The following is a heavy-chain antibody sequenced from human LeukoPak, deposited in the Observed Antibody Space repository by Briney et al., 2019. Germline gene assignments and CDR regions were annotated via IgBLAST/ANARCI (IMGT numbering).Heavy chain of an antibody. CDR1: GASISSGDYY. CDR3: ARAPNVDYYFMDV. J-gene: IGHJ6*03. Sequence: PSETLSLTCTVSGASISSGDYYWNWIRQTPGKGQEWVGYIHDSGRTHHNPSLKSRLTISVDTSKTQFSLRLTSLTAADTAVYYCARAPNVDYYFMDVWGKGTTVIVSS. D-gene: IGHD1-1*01. V-gene: IGHV4-30-4*08. CDR2: IHDSGRT.